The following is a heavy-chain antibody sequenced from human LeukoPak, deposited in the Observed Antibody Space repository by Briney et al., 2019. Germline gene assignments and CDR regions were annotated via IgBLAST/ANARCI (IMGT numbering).Heavy chain of an antibody. J-gene: IGHJ4*02. Sequence: GGSLTLSCAASGFTFSSYAMSWVRQAPGKGLEWVSAISGSGGSTYYADSVKGRFTISRDNSKNTLYLQMNSLRAEDTAVYYCARDGERWLQRAFDYWGQGTLVTVSS. V-gene: IGHV3-23*01. CDR2: ISGSGGST. CDR1: GFTFSSYA. CDR3: ARDGERWLQRAFDY. D-gene: IGHD5-24*01.